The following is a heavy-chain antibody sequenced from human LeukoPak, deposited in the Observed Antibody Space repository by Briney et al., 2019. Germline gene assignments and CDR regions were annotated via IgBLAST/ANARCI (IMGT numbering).Heavy chain of an antibody. CDR3: ARGYYDFWSGYIVWFDP. CDR2: VNHSGRT. D-gene: IGHD3-3*01. J-gene: IGHJ5*02. V-gene: IGHV4-34*01. CDR1: GGSFSDYW. Sequence: SETLSLTCAVYGGSFSDYWWTWIRQSPGKGLEWIGEVNHSGRTNYNPSLKSRVSISVDRSKKQFSLKLTSVTAADTAVYYCARGYYDFWSGYIVWFDPWGQGTLVTVSS.